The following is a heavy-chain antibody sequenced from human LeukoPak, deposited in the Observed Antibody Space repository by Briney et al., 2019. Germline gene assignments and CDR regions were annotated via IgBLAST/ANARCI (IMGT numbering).Heavy chain of an antibody. V-gene: IGHV3-21*01. D-gene: IGHD6-6*01. CDR3: ARGRGAARPDWNY. J-gene: IGHJ4*02. CDR1: GFTFSSYS. Sequence: GGSLRLSCAASGFTFSSYSMNWVRQAPGKGLEWVSSISSSSSYIYYADSVKGRFTISRDNAKNSLYLQMNSLRAEDTAVYYCARGRGAARPDWNYWGQGTLVAVSS. CDR2: ISSSSSYI.